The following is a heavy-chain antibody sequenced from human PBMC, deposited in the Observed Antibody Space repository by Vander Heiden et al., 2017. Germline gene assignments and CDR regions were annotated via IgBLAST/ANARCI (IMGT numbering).Heavy chain of an antibody. Sequence: VQHVEAGRGWVHPRRSLCVPCAANGCTFPSYCMHEVRRAPGKGLEWVSVIWYDGSNKYYADSVKGRFTISRDNSKNTLYLQMNSLRAEDTAVYYCAREVREAVAGTYFDYWGQGTLVTVAS. J-gene: IGHJ4*02. CDR2: IWYDGSNK. V-gene: IGHV3-33*08. CDR3: AREVREAVAGTYFDY. D-gene: IGHD6-19*01. CDR1: GCTFPSYC.